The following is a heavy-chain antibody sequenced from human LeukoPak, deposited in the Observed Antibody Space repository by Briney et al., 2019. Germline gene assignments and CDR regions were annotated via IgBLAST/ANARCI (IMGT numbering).Heavy chain of an antibody. CDR2: IYYSGST. J-gene: IGHJ4*02. CDR3: ARSGIVGAYADYDY. CDR1: GDSISTSNSY. D-gene: IGHD1-26*01. Sequence: SETLSLTCTVSGDSISTSNSYWSWIRQPPGKGLEWIGYIYYSGSTNYNPSLKSRVTISVDTSKNQFSLKLSSVTAADTAVYYCARSGIVGAYADYDYWGQGTLVTVSS. V-gene: IGHV4-61*01.